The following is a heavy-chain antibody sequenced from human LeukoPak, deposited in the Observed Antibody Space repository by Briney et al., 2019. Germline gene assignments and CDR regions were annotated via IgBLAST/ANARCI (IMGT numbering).Heavy chain of an antibody. CDR1: GYTFTSYG. V-gene: IGHV1-18*01. Sequence: ASVKVSCKASGYTFTSYGISWVRQAPGQGLEWMGWISAYNGNTNYAQKLQGRVTMTTDTSTSTAYMELRSLRSDDTAVYYCARAKPYSSGWYFLDYWGQGTLVTVSS. CDR3: ARAKPYSSGWYFLDY. D-gene: IGHD6-19*01. CDR2: ISAYNGNT. J-gene: IGHJ4*02.